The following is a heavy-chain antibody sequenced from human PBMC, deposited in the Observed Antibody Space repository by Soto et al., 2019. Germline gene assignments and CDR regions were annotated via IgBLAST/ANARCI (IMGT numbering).Heavy chain of an antibody. D-gene: IGHD3-22*01. CDR1: AFIFSDYI. CDR2: ITTTSSTM. V-gene: IGHV3-48*02. Sequence: LXLSCTPSAFIFSDYIMNWVRQAPGKGLEWISYITTTSSTMYYADSVKGRFTISRDNAKNSLYLQMNSLRDEDTAVYYCARDSSGRQYYGMDVWGQGTTVTVSS. J-gene: IGHJ6*02. CDR3: ARDSSGRQYYGMDV.